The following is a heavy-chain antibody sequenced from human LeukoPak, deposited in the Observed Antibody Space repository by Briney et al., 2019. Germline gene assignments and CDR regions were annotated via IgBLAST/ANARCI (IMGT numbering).Heavy chain of an antibody. CDR3: ARDPLYYDSSGFSFDY. Sequence: PGRSLRLSCAASGFTFSSYGMHWVRQAPGKGLEWVAVIWYDGSNKYYADSVKGRFTISRDNSKNTLYLQMNSLRAEDTAVYYCARDPLYYDSSGFSFDYWGQGTLVTVSS. CDR1: GFTFSSYG. CDR2: IWYDGSNK. D-gene: IGHD3-22*01. J-gene: IGHJ4*02. V-gene: IGHV3-33*01.